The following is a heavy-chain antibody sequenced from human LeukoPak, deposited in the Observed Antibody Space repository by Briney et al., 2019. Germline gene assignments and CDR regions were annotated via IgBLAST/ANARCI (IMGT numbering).Heavy chain of an antibody. CDR3: AKQSAVLATIRNAFDI. D-gene: IGHD5-24*01. V-gene: IGHV1-69*13. CDR2: IIPIFGTA. J-gene: IGHJ3*02. Sequence: ASVKVSCKASGGTFSSYAISWVRQAPGQGLEWMGGIIPIFGTANYAQKFQGRVTITADESTSTAYMELSSLRSEDTAVYYCAKQSAVLATIRNAFDIWGQGTMVTVSS. CDR1: GGTFSSYA.